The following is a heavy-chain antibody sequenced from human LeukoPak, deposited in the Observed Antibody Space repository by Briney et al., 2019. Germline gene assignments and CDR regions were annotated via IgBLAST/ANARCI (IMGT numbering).Heavy chain of an antibody. V-gene: IGHV1-58*02. CDR3: AAEAWPDAFDI. D-gene: IGHD5-12*01. CDR2: IVVGSGNT. Sequence: SVKVSCKGSGYIFKNYGISWVRQARGQRLEWIGWIVVGSGNTNYAQKFQERVTITRDMSTSTAYMELSSLRSEDTAVYYCAAEAWPDAFDIWGQGTMVTVSS. CDR1: GYIFKNYG. J-gene: IGHJ3*02.